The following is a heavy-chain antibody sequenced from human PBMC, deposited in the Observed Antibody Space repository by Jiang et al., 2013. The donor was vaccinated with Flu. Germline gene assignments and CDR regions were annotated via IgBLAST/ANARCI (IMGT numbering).Heavy chain of an antibody. Sequence: KSRVTISVDTSKNQXSLKLSSVTAADTAVYYCARDPRRDYGGNSEGMDVWGQGTTVTVSS. V-gene: IGHV4-31*02. J-gene: IGHJ6*02. CDR3: ARDPRRDYGGNSEGMDV. D-gene: IGHD4-23*01.